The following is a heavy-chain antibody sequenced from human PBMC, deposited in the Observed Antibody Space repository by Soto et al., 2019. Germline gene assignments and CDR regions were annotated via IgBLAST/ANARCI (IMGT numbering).Heavy chain of an antibody. Sequence: ASVKVSCKASGYTFTSYGISWVRQAPGQGLEWTGWISAYNGNTNYAQKLQGRVTMTTDTSTSTAYMELRSLRSDDTAVYYCARDIVVVPAAMSGWFDPWGQGTLVTVSS. V-gene: IGHV1-18*01. CDR3: ARDIVVVPAAMSGWFDP. CDR1: GYTFTSYG. J-gene: IGHJ5*02. D-gene: IGHD2-2*01. CDR2: ISAYNGNT.